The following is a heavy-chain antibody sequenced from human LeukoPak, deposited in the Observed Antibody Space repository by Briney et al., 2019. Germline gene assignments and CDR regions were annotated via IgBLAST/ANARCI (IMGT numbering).Heavy chain of an antibody. Sequence: GGSLRLSCAASGFTFSSYEMNWVRQAPGKGLEWVSYISSSGSTIYYADSVKGRFTISRDNAKNSLYLQMNSLRAEDMALYYCAKEGSSWSTFDYWGQGTLVTVSS. CDR1: GFTFSSYE. D-gene: IGHD6-13*01. CDR3: AKEGSSWSTFDY. V-gene: IGHV3-48*03. CDR2: ISSSGSTI. J-gene: IGHJ4*02.